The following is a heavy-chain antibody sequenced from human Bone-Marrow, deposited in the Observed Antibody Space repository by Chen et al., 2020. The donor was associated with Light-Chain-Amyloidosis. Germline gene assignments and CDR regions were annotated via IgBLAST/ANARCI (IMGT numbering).Heavy chain of an antibody. J-gene: IGHJ5*02. D-gene: IGHD4-4*01. CDR3: ARAVDYSNYGWFDP. CDR1: AVSTRSSSHY. V-gene: IGHV4-39*01. CDR2: VYYSGRT. Sequence: QVQLQESGRGLIKPSETLSPTCSVSAVSTRSSSHYWGWIRQPPRKGLEWIGSVYYSGRTYYSPSLKSRVSISIDTSKNQFTLRLTSVTAADSAVYFCARAVDYSNYGWFDPWGQGTLVTVSS.